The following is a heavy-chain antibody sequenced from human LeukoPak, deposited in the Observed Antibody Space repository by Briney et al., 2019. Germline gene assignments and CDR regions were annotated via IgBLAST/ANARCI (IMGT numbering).Heavy chain of an antibody. Sequence: GGSLRLSCAASGFTFSGYSMNWVRQAPGKGLEWVSSISSSSSYIYYADSVKGRFTISRDNAKNSLYLQTNSLRAEDTAVYYCARETAVAGIDYYYYMDVWGKGTTVTVSS. J-gene: IGHJ6*03. CDR2: ISSSSSYI. V-gene: IGHV3-21*01. CDR1: GFTFSGYS. CDR3: ARETAVAGIDYYYYMDV. D-gene: IGHD6-19*01.